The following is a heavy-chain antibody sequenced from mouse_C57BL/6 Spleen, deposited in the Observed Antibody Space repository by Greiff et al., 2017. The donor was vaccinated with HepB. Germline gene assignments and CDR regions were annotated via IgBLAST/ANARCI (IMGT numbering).Heavy chain of an antibody. Sequence: QVQLQQPGAELVKPGASVKLSCKASGYNFTSYWMQWVKQRPGQGLEWIGEIDPSDSYTNYNKKFKGKATLTVDTSSSTAYMHLSSLTSEDSAVYYCASKRYDYDAYYFGSWGQGTTLTVSS. V-gene: IGHV1-50*01. J-gene: IGHJ2*01. CDR2: IDPSDSYT. CDR3: ASKRYDYDAYYFGS. CDR1: GYNFTSYW. D-gene: IGHD2-4*01.